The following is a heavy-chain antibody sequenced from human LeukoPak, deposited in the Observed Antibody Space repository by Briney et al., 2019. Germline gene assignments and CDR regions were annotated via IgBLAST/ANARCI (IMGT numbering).Heavy chain of an antibody. D-gene: IGHD3-22*01. V-gene: IGHV3-23*01. CDR2: ISGSGGST. Sequence: GGSLRLSCAASGFTFSSYGMSWVRQAPGKGLEWVSAISGSGGSTYYADSVKGRFTISRDNSKNTLYLQMNSLRAEDTAVYYCAKYYYDSSRYSPLDYWGQGTLVTVSS. J-gene: IGHJ4*02. CDR3: AKYYYDSSRYSPLDY. CDR1: GFTFSSYG.